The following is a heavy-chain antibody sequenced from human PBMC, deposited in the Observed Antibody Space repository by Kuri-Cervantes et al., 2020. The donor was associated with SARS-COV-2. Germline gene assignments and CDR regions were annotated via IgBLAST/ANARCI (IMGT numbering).Heavy chain of an antibody. V-gene: IGHV1-69*13. CDR1: GGTFSSYT. Sequence: SVKVSCKASGGTFSSYTISWVRQAPGQGLEWMGGIIPIFGTANYAQKFQGRVTITADESTSTAYMELSSLRSEDTAVYYCASDRSGYYYPIRAFDIWGQGTMVTFSS. CDR3: ASDRSGYYYPIRAFDI. CDR2: IIPIFGTA. J-gene: IGHJ3*02. D-gene: IGHD3-22*01.